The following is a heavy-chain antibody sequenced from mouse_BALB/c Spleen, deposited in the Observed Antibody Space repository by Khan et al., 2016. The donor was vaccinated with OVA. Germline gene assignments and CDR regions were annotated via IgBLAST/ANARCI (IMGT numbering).Heavy chain of an antibody. CDR3: ARHNYGPFAY. D-gene: IGHD1-1*01. CDR2: INTGGDYI. J-gene: IGHJ3*01. V-gene: IGHV5-6*01. Sequence: EVELVESGGDLVKPGGSLKLSCAASGFTFSTYAMSWVRQTPDKRLEWVATINTGGDYIYCPDSVRGRFTISRDNAKNTLYLQMSSLRSEDTAMYYCARHNYGPFAYWGQGTLVTVSA. CDR1: GFTFSTYA.